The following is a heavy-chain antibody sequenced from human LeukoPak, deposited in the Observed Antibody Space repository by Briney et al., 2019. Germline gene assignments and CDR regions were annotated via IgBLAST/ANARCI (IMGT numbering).Heavy chain of an antibody. CDR1: GFTFSNYW. J-gene: IGHJ4*02. CDR2: IKGDASFT. Sequence: GGSLRLSCAASGFTFSNYWMHWVRQAPGKGLVWVARIKGDASFTNYADSVKGRFTVSRDNAKNSLDLQMNSLRVEDTAVYYCARVGTSGWTSDYWGQGTLVTVSS. CDR3: ARVGTSGWTSDY. V-gene: IGHV3-74*01. D-gene: IGHD6-19*01.